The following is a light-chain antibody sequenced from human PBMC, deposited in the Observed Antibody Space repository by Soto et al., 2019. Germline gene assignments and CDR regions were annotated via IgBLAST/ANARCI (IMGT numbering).Light chain of an antibody. V-gene: IGLV2-23*02. CDR2: EVS. J-gene: IGLJ1*01. CDR1: SSDVGSYNL. Sequence: QSALTQTASVSGSPGQSITISCTGTSSDVGSYNLISWYQQYPDKAPKLMIYEVSKRPSGVSNRFSGSKSGNTASLTISGLQAVDEADYYCCSYAGSSTFYVFGSGTKVTVL. CDR3: CSYAGSSTFYV.